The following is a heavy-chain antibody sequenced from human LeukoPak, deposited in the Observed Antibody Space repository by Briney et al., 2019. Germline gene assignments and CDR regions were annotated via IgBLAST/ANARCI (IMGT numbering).Heavy chain of an antibody. CDR3: ARGAIGSWYEY. D-gene: IGHD6-13*01. CDR2: LYSGGSI. CDR1: GFTVSSSY. J-gene: IGHJ4*02. V-gene: IGHV3-66*01. Sequence: GGSLRLSCAGSGFTVSSSYMSWVRQAPGKGLEWVSVLYSGGSIFYADSVKGRFTISRDISKNMPYLQMNSLRADDTAVYYCARGAIGSWYEYWGQGTLVTVSS.